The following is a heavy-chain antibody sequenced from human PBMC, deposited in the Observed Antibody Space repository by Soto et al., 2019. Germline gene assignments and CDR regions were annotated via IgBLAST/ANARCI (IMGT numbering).Heavy chain of an antibody. CDR1: GGSISFYY. CDR3: AAGIAVAGVYDY. J-gene: IGHJ4*02. CDR2: IYYSGSS. Sequence: SETLSLTCSFSGGSISFYYWSWIRQSPGKGLEWPGYIYYSGSSNYSPSLKSRLTISLDTSKNQFSLNLTSVTAADTAVYYCAAGIAVAGVYDYWGQGTPVTVSS. D-gene: IGHD6-19*01. V-gene: IGHV4-59*01.